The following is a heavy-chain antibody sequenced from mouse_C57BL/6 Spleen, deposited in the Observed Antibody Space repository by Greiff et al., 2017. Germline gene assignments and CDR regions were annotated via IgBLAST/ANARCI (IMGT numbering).Heavy chain of an antibody. CDR3: AVYYYGSSYGYAMDY. V-gene: IGHV1-64*01. J-gene: IGHJ4*01. D-gene: IGHD1-1*01. CDR1: GYTFTSYW. Sequence: QVQLQQPGAELVKPGASVKLSCKASGYTFTSYWMHWVKQRPGQGLEWIGMIHPNSGSTNYNEKFKSKATLTVDKSSSTAYMQLSSLTSEDSAVYYCAVYYYGSSYGYAMDYWGQGTSVTVSS. CDR2: IHPNSGST.